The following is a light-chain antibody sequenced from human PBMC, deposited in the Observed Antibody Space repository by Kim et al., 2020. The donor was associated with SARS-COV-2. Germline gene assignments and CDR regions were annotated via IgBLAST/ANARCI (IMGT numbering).Light chain of an antibody. CDR3: LLSYGGSRV. V-gene: IGLV7-46*01. J-gene: IGLJ2*01. CDR2: HTS. CDR1: TGAVTSGHY. Sequence: PGGTVTLTCGSSTGAVTSGHYSYWFQQKPGQAPRTLIYHTSNKLSWTPARFSGSLLGGKAALTLSGAQPEDEAEYYCLLSYGGSRVFGGGTQLTVL.